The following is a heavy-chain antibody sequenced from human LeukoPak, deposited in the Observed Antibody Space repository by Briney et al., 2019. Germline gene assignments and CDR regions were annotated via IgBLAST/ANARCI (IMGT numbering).Heavy chain of an antibody. J-gene: IGHJ4*02. CDR2: INHSGST. D-gene: IGHD3-10*01. Sequence: LETLSLTCAVYGGSFSGYYWSWIRQPPGKGLEWIGEINHSGSTNYNPSLKSRVTISVDTSKNQFSLKLSSVTAADTAVYYCARGGRGPSTNDYWGQGTLVAVSS. V-gene: IGHV4-34*01. CDR1: GGSFSGYY. CDR3: ARGGRGPSTNDY.